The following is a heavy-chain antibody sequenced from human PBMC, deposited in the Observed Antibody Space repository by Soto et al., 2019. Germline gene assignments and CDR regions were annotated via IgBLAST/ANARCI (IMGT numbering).Heavy chain of an antibody. CDR1: GGSISSGGYY. D-gene: IGHD2-8*01. J-gene: IGHJ5*02. CDR3: VGYCTNGVCYSGQFDP. Sequence: QVQLQESGPGLVKPSQTLSLTCTVSGGSISSGGYYWSWIRQHPGKGLEWIGYIYYSGSTYYNPSLTIRLTISVDTSKNQFSLKLSSVTAADTAVYYCVGYCTNGVCYSGQFDPWGQGTLVTVSS. CDR2: IYYSGST. V-gene: IGHV4-31*03.